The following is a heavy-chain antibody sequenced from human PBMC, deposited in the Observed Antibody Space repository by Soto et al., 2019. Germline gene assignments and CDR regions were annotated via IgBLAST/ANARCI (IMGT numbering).Heavy chain of an antibody. CDR2: IKSKLCDGET. D-gene: IGHD3-16*01. V-gene: IGHV3-15*01. Sequence: GWSLRLSCAASGFRFSDAWMTWVRQVPGRGLEWVGRIKSKLCDGETDYAAAVKGRFTILRDDSKSTLYLHMHSLTAEDTAEYYCCANGKNFGGLSYRGHGDLGTVS. CDR3: CANGKNFGGLSY. CDR1: GFRFSDAW. J-gene: IGHJ4*03.